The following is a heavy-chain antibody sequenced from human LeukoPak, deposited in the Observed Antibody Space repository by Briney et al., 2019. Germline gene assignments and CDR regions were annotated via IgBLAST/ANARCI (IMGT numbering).Heavy chain of an antibody. CDR1: GFTFSSYS. Sequence: PGGSLRLSCAASGFTFSSYSMNWVRQAPGKGLEWVSSISSSSSYIYYADSVKGRFTISRDNAKNSLYLQMNSLRAEDMAVYYCARSWFGDLYYFVYWGQGTLVTVSS. J-gene: IGHJ4*02. V-gene: IGHV3-21*01. CDR3: ARSWFGDLYYFVY. D-gene: IGHD3-10*01. CDR2: ISSSSSYI.